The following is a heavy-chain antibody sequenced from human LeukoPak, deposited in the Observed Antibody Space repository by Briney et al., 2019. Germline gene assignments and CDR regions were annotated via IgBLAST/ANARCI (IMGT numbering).Heavy chain of an antibody. CDR3: ARTYCIGGSCYLGYWYFDL. CDR2: IYPGDSDT. CDR1: GYSFSIYW. D-gene: IGHD2-15*01. J-gene: IGHJ2*01. V-gene: IGHV5-51*01. Sequence: GESLKISCKGSGYSFSIYWIGWVRQMPGKGLEWMGIIYPGDSDTRYSPSFQGQVTISADKSISTAYLQWTSLKASDTAMYYCARTYCIGGSCYLGYWYFDLWGRGTLVTVSS.